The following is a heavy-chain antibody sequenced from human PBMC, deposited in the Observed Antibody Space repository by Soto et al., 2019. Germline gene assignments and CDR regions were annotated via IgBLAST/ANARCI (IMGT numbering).Heavy chain of an antibody. D-gene: IGHD2-2*01. CDR3: ARWAQLLKPLRDYGMDV. V-gene: IGHV4-34*01. CDR2: INHSGST. CDR1: GGSFSGYY. Sequence: PXGTLSLTCAVYGGSFSGYYWSWIRQPPGKGLEWIGEINHSGSTNYNPSLKSRVTISVDTSKNQFSLKLSSVTAADTAVYYCARWAQLLKPLRDYGMDVWGQGTTVTVSS. J-gene: IGHJ6*02.